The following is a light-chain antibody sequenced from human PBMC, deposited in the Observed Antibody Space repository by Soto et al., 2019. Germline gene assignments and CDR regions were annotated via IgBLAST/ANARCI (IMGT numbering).Light chain of an antibody. CDR3: QQYHDWPTIT. CDR2: GGS. CDR1: ESITSD. J-gene: IGKJ5*01. V-gene: IGKV3-15*01. Sequence: EIVMTQSPDILSVPPGDRATLSCRASESITSDLAWYQQKPGQALRLLIFGGSIRAADIPARFSGSGSGTEFTLTIGTLQSEDFAIYYCQQYHDWPTITFGQGTRLETK.